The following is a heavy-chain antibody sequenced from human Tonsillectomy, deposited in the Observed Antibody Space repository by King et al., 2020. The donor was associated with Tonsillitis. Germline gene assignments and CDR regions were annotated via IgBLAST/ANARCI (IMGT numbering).Heavy chain of an antibody. D-gene: IGHD3-22*01. CDR2: IIPIFNSA. J-gene: IGHJ6*02. CDR1: GGTFSSSA. Sequence: QLVQSGAELKKPGSSVKVSCKASGGTFSSSAISWVRQAPGQGLEWMGGIIPIFNSAKYTQKFQGRVTISAGESPSTAYLEPSSLRSDDTAVYYCARSPIPIGYPAYYYYTMDVWGQGTTVTVSS. CDR3: ARSPIPIGYPAYYYYTMDV. V-gene: IGHV1-69*01.